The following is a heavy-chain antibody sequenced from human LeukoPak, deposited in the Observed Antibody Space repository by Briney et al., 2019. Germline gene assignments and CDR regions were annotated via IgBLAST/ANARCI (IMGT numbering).Heavy chain of an antibody. J-gene: IGHJ5*02. CDR2: INHSGST. D-gene: IGHD1-14*01. CDR1: GESFSGYY. V-gene: IGHV4-34*01. Sequence: SETLSLPCAVYGESFSGYYWSWIRQPPGKGLEWIGEINHSGSTNYNPSLTSRVTISVDTSKTQFSLKLSSVTAADTAVYYCARRSRSHHRNWFDPWGQGTLVTVSS. CDR3: ARRSRSHHRNWFDP.